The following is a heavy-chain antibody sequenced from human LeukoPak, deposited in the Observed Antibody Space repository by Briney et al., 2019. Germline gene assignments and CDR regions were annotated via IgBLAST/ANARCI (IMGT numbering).Heavy chain of an antibody. V-gene: IGHV3-30*03. CDR3: ARGGGSGYFDL. Sequence: PGGSLRLSCAASGFTFSSYGMHWVRQAPGKGLEWVAVISYDGSNKYYADSVKGRFTISRDNSKNTLYLQMNSLRAEDTAVYYCARGGGSGYFDLWGRGTLVTVSS. CDR2: ISYDGSNK. D-gene: IGHD3-16*01. J-gene: IGHJ2*01. CDR1: GFTFSSYG.